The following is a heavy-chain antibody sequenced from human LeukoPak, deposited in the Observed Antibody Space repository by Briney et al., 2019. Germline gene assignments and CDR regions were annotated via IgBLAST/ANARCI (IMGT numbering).Heavy chain of an antibody. J-gene: IGHJ4*02. CDR1: GFSFSNYW. CDR2: IKQDEAEK. V-gene: IGHV3-7*01. Sequence: GGSLRLSCAASGFSFSNYWMSWDRQAPGKGLEWVANIKQDEAEKYYVDSAKGRFTTFRDNAKNSLYLQMNSLRAEDTAVYYCARGGAPGFYFDYWGQGTLVTVSS. CDR3: ARGGAPGFYFDY. D-gene: IGHD4/OR15-4a*01.